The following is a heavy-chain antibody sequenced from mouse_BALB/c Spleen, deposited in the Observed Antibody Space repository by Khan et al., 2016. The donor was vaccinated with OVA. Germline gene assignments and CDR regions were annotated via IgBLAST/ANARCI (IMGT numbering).Heavy chain of an antibody. V-gene: IGHV3-2*02. J-gene: IGHJ2*01. CDR3: ARGNYYGYYFDY. D-gene: IGHD1-1*01. CDR1: GYSITSGYA. CDR2: ISYSGVT. Sequence: EVQLVESGPGLVKPSQSLSLTCTVTGYSITSGYAWNWIRQFPGNKLEWMDYISYSGVTSYTPSLKSRISITRDTSKNQFFLQLNSVTTEDTATYSCARGNYYGYYFDYWGQGTTLTVSS.